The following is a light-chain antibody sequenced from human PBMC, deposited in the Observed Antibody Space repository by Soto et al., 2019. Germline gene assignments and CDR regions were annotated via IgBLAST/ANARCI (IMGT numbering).Light chain of an antibody. CDR2: GAS. CDR1: QGVGSN. CDR3: QQYSDWPPLT. V-gene: IGKV3-15*01. Sequence: EIVMTQSPATLSVSPGERATLSCRASQGVGSNLAWYQQKNGQAPRLLIYGASTRATGIPARFSGSGSGTEFTLTISSLQSEDFAAYYCQQYSDWPPLTFGGGTKVEIK. J-gene: IGKJ4*01.